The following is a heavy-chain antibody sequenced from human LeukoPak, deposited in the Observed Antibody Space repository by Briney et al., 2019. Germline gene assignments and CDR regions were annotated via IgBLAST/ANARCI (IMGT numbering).Heavy chain of an antibody. Sequence: SETLSLTCTVSGDSINSYYWSWIRQPPGKGLEWIGYIYYSGSTNYNPSLKSRVTISVDTSKNQFSLKLSSVTAADTAVYYCASRTGLLWFGEVSHYANWFDPWGQGTLVTVSS. D-gene: IGHD3-10*01. CDR3: ASRTGLLWFGEVSHYANWFDP. J-gene: IGHJ5*02. CDR2: IYYSGST. V-gene: IGHV4-59*12. CDR1: GDSINSYY.